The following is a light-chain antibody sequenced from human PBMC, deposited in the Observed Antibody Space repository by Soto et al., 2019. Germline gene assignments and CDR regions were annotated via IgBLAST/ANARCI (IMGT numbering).Light chain of an antibody. V-gene: IGKV1-39*01. CDR3: QQSYSIPYT. J-gene: IGKJ2*01. CDR2: TSG. Sequence: IQLTQSPSSLSASVGDRVTITCRASQRITTYLNWYQQKPGKAPKLLISTSGTLQRGVPSRFSGSGSGTDFTRTITALRPEDFATYFCQQSYSIPYTFGQGTKLEIK. CDR1: QRITTY.